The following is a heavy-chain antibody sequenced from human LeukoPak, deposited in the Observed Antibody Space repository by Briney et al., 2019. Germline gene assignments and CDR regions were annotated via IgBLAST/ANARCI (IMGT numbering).Heavy chain of an antibody. CDR3: VRDRGAVAGDNWFDP. V-gene: IGHV4-39*07. CDR1: GGSISSSSYY. Sequence: PSETLSLTCTVSGGSISSSSYYWGWIRQPPGKGLEWIGRIFAGSGSTTYNPSLKSRVTMSVDTSNNQFSLKLSSVTAADTAVYYCVRDRGAVAGDNWFDPWGQGTLVTVSS. CDR2: IFAGSGST. D-gene: IGHD6-19*01. J-gene: IGHJ5*02.